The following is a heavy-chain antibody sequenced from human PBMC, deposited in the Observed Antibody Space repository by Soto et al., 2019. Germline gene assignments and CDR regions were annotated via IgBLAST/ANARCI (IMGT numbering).Heavy chain of an antibody. CDR1: GGSISRYY. Sequence: QVQLQESGPGLVKPSETLSLTCTVSGGSISRYYWSWIPQPPGKGLVWIGYIYYIGSTNYNPSLKRLVTTSVATSKTQFPLKLSSVTAADPAVYFCARRYSTAFAIWGPGTMVTFSS. D-gene: IGHD6-13*01. V-gene: IGHV4-59*08. CDR3: ARRYSTAFAI. CDR2: IYYIGST. J-gene: IGHJ3*02.